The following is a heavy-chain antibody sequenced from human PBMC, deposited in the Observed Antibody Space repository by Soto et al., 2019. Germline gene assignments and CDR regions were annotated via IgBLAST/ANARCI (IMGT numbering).Heavy chain of an antibody. CDR1: GYTFTSYS. J-gene: IGHJ4*02. Sequence: ASVKVSCKASGYTFTSYSMHWVRQAPGQRLEWMGWINAGNGNTKYSQKFQGRVTITRDTSASTAYMELGSLRSEDTAVYYCARGLSVYYFDYWGQGTLVTVSS. D-gene: IGHD3-3*02. CDR3: ARGLSVYYFDY. CDR2: INAGNGNT. V-gene: IGHV1-3*01.